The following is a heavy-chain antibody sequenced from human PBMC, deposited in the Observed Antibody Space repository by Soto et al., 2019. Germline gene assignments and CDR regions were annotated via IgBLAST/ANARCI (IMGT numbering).Heavy chain of an antibody. V-gene: IGHV1-2*04. CDR3: ARMDVWGATGVNDAFDI. D-gene: IGHD1-26*01. CDR1: GYTFTGYY. J-gene: IGHJ3*02. Sequence: ASVKVSCKASGYTFTGYYMHWVRQAPGQGLEWMGRINPNSGGTNYAQKFQGWVTMTRDTSISTAYMELSRLRSDDTAVYYCARMDVWGATGVNDAFDIWGQGTMVTVSS. CDR2: INPNSGGT.